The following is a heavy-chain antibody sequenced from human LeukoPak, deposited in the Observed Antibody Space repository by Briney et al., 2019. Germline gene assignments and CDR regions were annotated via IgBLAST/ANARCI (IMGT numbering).Heavy chain of an antibody. CDR1: GGSISSGSYY. J-gene: IGHJ4*02. Sequence: SETLSLTCTVSGGSISSGSYYWSWIRQPAGKGLEWIGRIYTSGSTNYNPSLKSRVTISVDTSKNQFSLKLSSVAAADTAVYYCARDLPGLQPNYWGQGTLVTVSS. CDR3: ARDLPGLQPNY. D-gene: IGHD4-11*01. V-gene: IGHV4-61*02. CDR2: IYTSGST.